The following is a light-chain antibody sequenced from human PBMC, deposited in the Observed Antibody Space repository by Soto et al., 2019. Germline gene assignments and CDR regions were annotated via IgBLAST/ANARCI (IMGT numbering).Light chain of an antibody. Sequence: QSAPTQPASVSGSPGQSITISCTGTNSDVGRYNYVSWYQQHPGKAPKLMIYGVSNRPSGVSNRFSGSKSGNTASLTISGLQAEDESDYYCSAYTSSTTVIFGGGTKLTVL. CDR2: GVS. CDR3: SAYTSSTTVI. V-gene: IGLV2-14*01. J-gene: IGLJ2*01. CDR1: NSDVGRYNY.